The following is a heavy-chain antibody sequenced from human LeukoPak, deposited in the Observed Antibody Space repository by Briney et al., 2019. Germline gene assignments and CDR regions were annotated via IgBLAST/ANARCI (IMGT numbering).Heavy chain of an antibody. CDR2: IYPTGST. D-gene: IGHD6-13*01. V-gene: IGHV4-38-2*02. CDR1: GYSISSGYY. J-gene: IGHJ5*02. Sequence: TSETLSLTCTVSGYSISSGYYWGWIRQPPGKGLEWIGNIYPTGSTYYNPSLKSRVTISVDTSKNQFSLKVSSVSAADTAVYYCARAYSSSWYWNWFDPWGQGTLVTVSS. CDR3: ARAYSSSWYWNWFDP.